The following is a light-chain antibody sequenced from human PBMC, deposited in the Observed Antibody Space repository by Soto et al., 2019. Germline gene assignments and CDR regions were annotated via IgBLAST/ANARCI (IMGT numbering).Light chain of an antibody. V-gene: IGLV2-14*01. CDR1: SSDVGGYNY. J-gene: IGLJ2*01. CDR3: SSYTSSSTLVV. Sequence: QSALTLPASVSGSPGQSITISCTGTSSDVGGYNYVSWYQQHPGKAPKLMIYDVSNRPSGVSNRFSASKSGNTASLTISGLQAEDEADYYCSSYTSSSTLVVFGGGTKVTVL. CDR2: DVS.